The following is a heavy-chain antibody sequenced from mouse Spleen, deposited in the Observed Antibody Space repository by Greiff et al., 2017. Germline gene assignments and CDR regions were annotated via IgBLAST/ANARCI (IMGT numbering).Heavy chain of an antibody. CDR2: INPYYGST. Sequence: VQLKQTGPELVKPGASVKISCKASGYSFTDYIMLWVKQSHGKSLEWIGNINPYYGSTSYNLKFKGKATLTVDKSSSTAYMQLNSLTSEDSAVYYCARSPDYYAMDYWGQGTSVTVSS. CDR3: ARSPDYYAMDY. V-gene: IGHV1-39*01. CDR1: GYSFTDYI. J-gene: IGHJ4*01.